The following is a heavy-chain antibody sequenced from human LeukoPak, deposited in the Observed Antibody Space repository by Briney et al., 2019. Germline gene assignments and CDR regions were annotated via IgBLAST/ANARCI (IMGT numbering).Heavy chain of an antibody. CDR2: INHSGST. Sequence: SETLSLTCAVYGGSFSGYYWSWIRQPPGKGLEWIGEINHSGSTNYNPSLKSRVTISVDTSKNQFSLKLSSVTAADTAVYYCATRAYYYGMDVGGQGTTVTVSS. CDR1: GGSFSGYY. V-gene: IGHV4-34*01. J-gene: IGHJ6*02. CDR3: ATRAYYYGMDV.